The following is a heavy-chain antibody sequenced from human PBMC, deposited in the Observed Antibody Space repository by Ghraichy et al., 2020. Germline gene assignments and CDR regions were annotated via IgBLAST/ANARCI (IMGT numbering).Heavy chain of an antibody. CDR2: ISYDGKNQ. Sequence: VALISYDGKNQYYADSVKGRFSISRENSKKTLYLEISTLRPEDTAMFYCAKDLVMDTAMIKSYYYGLDVWCQGTTLIVSS. D-gene: IGHD5-18*01. CDR3: AKDLVMDTAMIKSYYYGLDV. J-gene: IGHJ6*02. V-gene: IGHV3-30-3*02.